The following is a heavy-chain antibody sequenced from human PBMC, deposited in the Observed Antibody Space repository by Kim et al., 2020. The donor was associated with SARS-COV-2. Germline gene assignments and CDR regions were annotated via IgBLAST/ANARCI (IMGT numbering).Heavy chain of an antibody. D-gene: IGHD1-1*01. CDR1: GGSFSGYY. J-gene: IGHJ5*02. V-gene: IGHV4-34*01. CDR2: INHSGST. CDR3: ARDPRGWNNNWFDP. Sequence: SETLSLTCAVYGGSFSGYYWSWIRQPPGKGLEWIGEINHSGSTNYNPSLKSRVTISVDTSKNQFSLKLSSVTAADTAVYYCARDPRGWNNNWFDPWGQGTLVTVSS.